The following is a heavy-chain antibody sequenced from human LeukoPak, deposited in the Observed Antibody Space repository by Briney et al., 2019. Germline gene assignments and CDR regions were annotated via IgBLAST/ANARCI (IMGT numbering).Heavy chain of an antibody. J-gene: IGHJ4*02. Sequence: PGGSLRLSCAASGFTFSSYWMSWVRQAPGKGLEWVANINQDGSEKYYVDSVKGRFTISRDNAKNSLYLQMNSLRAEDTAVYYCAKTQSGPIYGTLRGQGTLVTVSS. V-gene: IGHV3-7*03. CDR1: GFTFSSYW. CDR2: INQDGSEK. CDR3: AKTQSGPIYGTL. D-gene: IGHD2-15*01.